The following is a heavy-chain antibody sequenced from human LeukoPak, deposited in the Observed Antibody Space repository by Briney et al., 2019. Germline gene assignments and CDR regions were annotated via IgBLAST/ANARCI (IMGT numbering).Heavy chain of an antibody. CDR2: INWNGGST. Sequence: PGGSLRLSCAASGFTFDDYGMSWVRQAPGKGLEWVSGINWNGGSTGYADSVKGRFTISRDNAKSSLYLQMNSLRAEDTALYHCARADYGDSLVHPGYDYWGQGTLVTVSS. V-gene: IGHV3-20*01. D-gene: IGHD4-17*01. CDR3: ARADYGDSLVHPGYDY. CDR1: GFTFDDYG. J-gene: IGHJ4*02.